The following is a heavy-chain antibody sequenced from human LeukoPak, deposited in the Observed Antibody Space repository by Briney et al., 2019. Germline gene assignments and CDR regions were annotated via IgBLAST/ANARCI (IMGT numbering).Heavy chain of an antibody. CDR1: GSPLSSYA. Sequence: SVEVSFQASGSPLSSYANKWVGPAPGTGVEGIGGVIPILWTANYAQKFQGRVTITADESTSTAYMELSSLRSEDTAVYYCARVSGLWFGELLYYYYYGMDVWGQGTTVTVSS. V-gene: IGHV1-69*01. J-gene: IGHJ6*02. CDR3: ARVSGLWFGELLYYYYYGMDV. CDR2: VIPILWTA. D-gene: IGHD3-10*01.